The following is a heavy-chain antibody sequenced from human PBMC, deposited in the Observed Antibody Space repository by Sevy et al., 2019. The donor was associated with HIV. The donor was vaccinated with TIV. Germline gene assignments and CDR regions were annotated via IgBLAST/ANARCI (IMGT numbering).Heavy chain of an antibody. CDR3: TRVGGIAAAGTGEVY. CDR1: GFTFGDYA. Sequence: GGSLRLSCTASGFTFGDYAMSWFRQALGKGLEWVGFIRSKAYGGTTEYAASVKGRFTISREDSKSIAYLQMNSLKTEDTAVYYCTRVGGIAAAGTGEVYWGQGTLVTVSS. CDR2: IRSKAYGGTT. D-gene: IGHD6-13*01. V-gene: IGHV3-49*03. J-gene: IGHJ4*02.